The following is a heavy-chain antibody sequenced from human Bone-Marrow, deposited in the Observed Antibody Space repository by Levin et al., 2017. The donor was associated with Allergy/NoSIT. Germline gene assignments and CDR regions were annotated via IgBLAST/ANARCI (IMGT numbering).Heavy chain of an antibody. D-gene: IGHD2-15*01. CDR2: IKSKTDGGTT. CDR1: GFTFSNAW. V-gene: IGHV3-15*01. J-gene: IGHJ4*02. Sequence: PGGSLRLSCAASGFTFSNAWMSWVRQAPGKGLEWVGRIKSKTDGGTTDYAAPVKGRFTISRDDSKNTLYLQMNSLKTEDTAVYYCTTDVVVVAATRPTSGYWGQGTLVTVSS. CDR3: TTDVVVVAATRPTSGY.